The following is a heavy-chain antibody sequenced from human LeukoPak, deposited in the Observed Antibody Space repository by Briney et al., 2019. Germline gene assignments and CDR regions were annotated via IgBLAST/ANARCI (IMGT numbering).Heavy chain of an antibody. CDR1: GFTFSNYA. V-gene: IGHV3-33*01. Sequence: PGGPLRLSCPASGFTFSNYAMHWVRQAPGKGLEWVAVIWYDGSNKYYADSVKGRFTISRDNSKNTLYLQMNSLRAEDTAVYYCARVPLYSSGWDYFEYWGQGTLVTVSS. J-gene: IGHJ4*02. D-gene: IGHD6-19*01. CDR2: IWYDGSNK. CDR3: ARVPLYSSGWDYFEY.